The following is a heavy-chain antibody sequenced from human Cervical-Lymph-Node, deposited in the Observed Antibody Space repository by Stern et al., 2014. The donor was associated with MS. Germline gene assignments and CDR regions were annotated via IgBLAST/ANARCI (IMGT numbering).Heavy chain of an antibody. D-gene: IGHD6-25*01. J-gene: IGHJ2*01. Sequence: QVQLVESGGGVVQPGRSLRLSCAVSGFTFSSSAMHWVRQAPGKGLEWVAVIWFDGSMKSYADSVQGRFTVSRDNSKNTLYLQMSNLRADDTAMYYCAREGGSGGNVVWYFDLWGRGTLVSVSS. CDR1: GFTFSSSA. CDR3: AREGGSGGNVVWYFDL. CDR2: IWFDGSMK. V-gene: IGHV3-33*01.